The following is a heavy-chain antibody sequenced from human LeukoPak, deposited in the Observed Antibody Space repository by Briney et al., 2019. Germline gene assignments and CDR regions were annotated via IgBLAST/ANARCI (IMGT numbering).Heavy chain of an antibody. Sequence: ASVKVSCKVSGYTLTELSMHWVRQAPGKGLEWMGGFDPEDGETIYAQKFQGRVTMTEDTSTDTAYMELSSLRSEDTAVYYCARDLAIRDDILTGYYSRSPRSWYFDLWGRGTLVTVSS. CDR1: GYTLTELS. J-gene: IGHJ2*01. D-gene: IGHD3-9*01. CDR3: ARDLAIRDDILTGYYSRSPRSWYFDL. CDR2: FDPEDGET. V-gene: IGHV1-24*01.